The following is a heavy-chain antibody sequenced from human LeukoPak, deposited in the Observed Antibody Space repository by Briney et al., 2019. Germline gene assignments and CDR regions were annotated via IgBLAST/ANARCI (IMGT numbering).Heavy chain of an antibody. D-gene: IGHD2-15*01. CDR3: ARESIGYCSGGSCRQYFDY. J-gene: IGHJ4*02. Sequence: PGGSLRLSCAASGFTFSSYSMNWVRQAPGKGLEWVSSISSSSSYIYYADSVKGRFTISRDNAKNSLYLQMNSLRAEDTAVYYCARESIGYCSGGSCRQYFDYWGQGTLVTVSS. CDR2: ISSSSSYI. V-gene: IGHV3-21*01. CDR1: GFTFSSYS.